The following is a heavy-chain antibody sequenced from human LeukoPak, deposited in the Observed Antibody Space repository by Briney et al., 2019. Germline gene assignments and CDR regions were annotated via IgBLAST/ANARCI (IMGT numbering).Heavy chain of an antibody. D-gene: IGHD2-15*01. CDR3: ALLYCSGGSCYLDY. V-gene: IGHV4-61*02. CDR1: GGSISSGSYY. Sequence: SQTLSLTCTVSGGSISSGSYYWSWIRQPAGKGLEWIGRIYTSGSTNYNPSLKSRVTISVDTSKNQFSLKLSSVTAADTAVYYCALLYCSGGSCYLDYWGQGTLVTVSS. J-gene: IGHJ4*02. CDR2: IYTSGST.